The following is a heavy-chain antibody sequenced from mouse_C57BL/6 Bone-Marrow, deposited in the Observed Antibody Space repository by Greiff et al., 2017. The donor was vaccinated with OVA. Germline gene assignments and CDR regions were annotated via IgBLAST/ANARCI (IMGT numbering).Heavy chain of an antibody. Sequence: QVQLKQPGAELVMPGASVKLSCKASGYTFTSYWMHWVKQRPGQGLEWIGEIDPSDSYTNYNQKFKGKSTLTVDKSSSTAYMQLSSLTSEDSAVYYCARLLVTTVVGGDWYFDVWGTGTTVTVSS. CDR3: ARLLVTTVVGGDWYFDV. V-gene: IGHV1-69*01. D-gene: IGHD1-1*01. CDR2: IDPSDSYT. J-gene: IGHJ1*03. CDR1: GYTFTSYW.